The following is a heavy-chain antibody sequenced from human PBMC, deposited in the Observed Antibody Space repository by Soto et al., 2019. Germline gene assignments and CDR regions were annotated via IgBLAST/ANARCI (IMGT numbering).Heavy chain of an antibody. D-gene: IGHD1-7*01. CDR3: ARDLYNWNYVTDY. Sequence: GGSLRLSCAASGFTFSSYSMNWVRQAPGKGLEWVSSISSSSSYIYYADSVKGRFTISRDNAKNSLYLQMNSLRAEDTAVYYCARDLYNWNYVTDYWCQGALVTVST. V-gene: IGHV3-21*01. J-gene: IGHJ4*02. CDR1: GFTFSSYS. CDR2: ISSSSSYI.